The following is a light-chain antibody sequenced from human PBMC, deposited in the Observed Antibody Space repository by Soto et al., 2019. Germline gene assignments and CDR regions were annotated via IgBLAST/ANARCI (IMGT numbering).Light chain of an antibody. CDR3: GSYTGSRIYV. CDR1: SSDVGGYNY. V-gene: IGLV2-14*01. Sequence: QSVLTQPASVSVSPGQSITISCTGTSSDVGGYNYVSWYQQHPGKAPKLMIYEVSNRPSGVSDRFSGSKSGNTASLTISGLQAEDEADYYCGSYTGSRIYVFGAGTKVTVL. J-gene: IGLJ1*01. CDR2: EVS.